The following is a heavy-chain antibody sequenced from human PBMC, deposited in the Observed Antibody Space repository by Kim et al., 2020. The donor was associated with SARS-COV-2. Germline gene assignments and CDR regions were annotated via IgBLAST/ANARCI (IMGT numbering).Heavy chain of an antibody. CDR1: GFTFRSYA. CDR3: AKEHFSGCYYFGLGNYYYGMDV. D-gene: IGHD1-26*01. Sequence: GGSLRLSCAASGFTFRSYAMSWVRQAPGKGLEWVSVIYSGGSSTYYADSVKGRFTISRDNSKNTLYLQMNSLRAEDTAVYYCAKEHFSGCYYFGLGNYYYGMDVWGQGTTVTVSS. J-gene: IGHJ6*02. CDR2: IYSGGSST. V-gene: IGHV3-23*03.